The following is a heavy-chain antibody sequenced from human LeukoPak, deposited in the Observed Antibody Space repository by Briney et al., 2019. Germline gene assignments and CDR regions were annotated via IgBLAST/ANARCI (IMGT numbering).Heavy chain of an antibody. CDR2: ISNSDGKT. CDR1: GFTFGDYV. J-gene: IGHJ4*02. Sequence: GGSLRLSCTASGFTFGDYVTSWVRQAPGKGLEWVSTISNSDGKTYYADSVKGRFTISRDNSKNTLYVQMNSLTAEDTAIYYCAKATGNLGNWGQGTLVTVSS. D-gene: IGHD1-1*01. CDR3: AKATGNLGN. V-gene: IGHV3-23*01.